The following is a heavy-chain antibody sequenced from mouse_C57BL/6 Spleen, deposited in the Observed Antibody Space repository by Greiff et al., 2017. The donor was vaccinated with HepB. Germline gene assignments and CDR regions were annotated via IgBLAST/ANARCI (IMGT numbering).Heavy chain of an antibody. J-gene: IGHJ4*01. Sequence: QVQLKQPGAELVKPGASVKLSCKASGYTFTSYWMHWVKQRPGQGLEWIGMIHPNSGSTNYNEKFKSKATLTVDKSSSTAYMQLSSLTSEDSAVYYCARSMITTGYYYAMDYWGQGTSVTVSS. V-gene: IGHV1-64*01. D-gene: IGHD2-4*01. CDR3: ARSMITTGYYYAMDY. CDR2: IHPNSGST. CDR1: GYTFTSYW.